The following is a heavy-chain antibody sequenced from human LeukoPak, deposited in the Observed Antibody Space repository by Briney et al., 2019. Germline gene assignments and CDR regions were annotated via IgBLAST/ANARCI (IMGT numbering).Heavy chain of an antibody. CDR3: AKDKWPYDSQRGWFDP. V-gene: IGHV3-9*01. J-gene: IGHJ5*02. D-gene: IGHD3-22*01. CDR2: ISWNSGSI. Sequence: GRSLRLSCAASGFTFDDYAMHWVRQAPGKGLEWVSGISWNSGSIGYADSVKGRFTISRDNAKNSPYLQMNSLRAEDTALYCCAKDKWPYDSQRGWFDPWGQGTLVTVSS. CDR1: GFTFDDYA.